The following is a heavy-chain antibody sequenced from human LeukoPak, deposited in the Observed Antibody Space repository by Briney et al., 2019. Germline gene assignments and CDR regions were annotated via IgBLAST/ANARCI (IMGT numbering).Heavy chain of an antibody. Sequence: SETLSLTCTVSGDSITRSRYYWGWIRQPPGKGLEWIGSIYYSGRTYYNSSLESRVTISVDTSNNQFSLKLSSVTAADTAVYYCASAPYVWGSYRHWGQGTLVTVSS. CDR3: ASAPYVWGSYRH. CDR1: GDSITRSRYY. V-gene: IGHV4-39*07. D-gene: IGHD3-16*02. J-gene: IGHJ4*02. CDR2: IYYSGRT.